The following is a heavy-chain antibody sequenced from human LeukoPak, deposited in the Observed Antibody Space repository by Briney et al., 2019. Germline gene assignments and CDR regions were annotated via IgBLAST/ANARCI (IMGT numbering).Heavy chain of an antibody. D-gene: IGHD3-10*01. J-gene: IGHJ5*02. V-gene: IGHV3-53*01. CDR2: IYSGGST. CDR1: GFTVSSNY. Sequence: GGSLRLSCAASGFTVSSNYMSWVRQAPGKGLEWVSVIYSGGSTYYADSVKGRSTISRDNSKNTLYLQMNSLRAEDTAVYYCARVRMVRGVNWFDPWGQGTLVTVSS. CDR3: ARVRMVRGVNWFDP.